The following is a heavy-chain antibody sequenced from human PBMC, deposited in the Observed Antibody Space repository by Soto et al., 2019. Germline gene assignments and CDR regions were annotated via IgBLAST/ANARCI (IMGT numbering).Heavy chain of an antibody. D-gene: IGHD2-2*01. CDR1: ELTFSSHA. CDR2: ISGSGEST. CDR3: ARGPYCSRPDCYAEDAFEV. Sequence: GGSLILSCVASELTFSSHAMSWVRQAPGKGLEWVSGISGSGESTYYADSVKGRFTISRDNSKNTLYVRMNSLRADDTAVYYCARGPYCSRPDCYAEDAFEVWGQGTMVTVSS. V-gene: IGHV3-23*01. J-gene: IGHJ3*01.